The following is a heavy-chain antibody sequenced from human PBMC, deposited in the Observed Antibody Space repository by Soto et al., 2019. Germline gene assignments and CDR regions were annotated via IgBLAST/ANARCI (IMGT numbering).Heavy chain of an antibody. Sequence: SETLSITCTVSGGSLSSGDYYWIWIRQPPGKALECITYIYDSGSTYYNPSLKSRVTISVDTSKNQFSLKLSSVTAADTAVYYCARLRIGNFDYWGQGTLVTVSS. CDR2: IYDSGST. D-gene: IGHD1-26*01. CDR3: ARLRIGNFDY. CDR1: GGSLSSGDYY. V-gene: IGHV4-61*08. J-gene: IGHJ4*02.